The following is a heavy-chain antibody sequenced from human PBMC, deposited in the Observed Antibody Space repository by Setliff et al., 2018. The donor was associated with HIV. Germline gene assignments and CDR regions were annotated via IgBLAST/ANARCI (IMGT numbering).Heavy chain of an antibody. V-gene: IGHV1-2*02. D-gene: IGHD2-2*01. CDR3: ARYLVVVPVAVGGLDV. Sequence: ASVKVSCKASGYTFTGNYIHWVRQAPGQGLEWMGWINPNSGGTNYAQKFQGRVTMTRDTSISTAYMELSGLTSDDSAVYYCARYLVVVPVAVGGLDVWGQGTTVTVSS. CDR1: GYTFTGNY. J-gene: IGHJ6*02. CDR2: INPNSGGT.